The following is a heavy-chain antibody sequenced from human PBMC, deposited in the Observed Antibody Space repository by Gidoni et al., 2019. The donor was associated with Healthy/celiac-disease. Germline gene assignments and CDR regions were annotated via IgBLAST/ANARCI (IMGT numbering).Heavy chain of an antibody. CDR1: GYTFPGYY. Sequence: QVQLVQSGAEVKKPGASVKVSCKASGYTFPGYYMHWVRQAPGQGLEWMGWINPNSGGTNYAQKFQGRVTMTRDTSISTAYMELSRLRSDDTAVYYCARGPRIMITFGGVPGAFDIWGQGTMVTVSS. CDR3: ARGPRIMITFGGVPGAFDI. CDR2: INPNSGGT. V-gene: IGHV1-2*02. J-gene: IGHJ3*02. D-gene: IGHD3-16*01.